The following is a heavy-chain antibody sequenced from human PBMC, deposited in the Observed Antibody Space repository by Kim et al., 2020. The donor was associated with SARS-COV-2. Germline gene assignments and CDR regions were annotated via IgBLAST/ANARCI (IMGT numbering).Heavy chain of an antibody. CDR2: IDPSDSYT. D-gene: IGHD6-13*01. V-gene: IGHV5-10-1*01. CDR3: ARHGQQLVLFFDL. Sequence: GESLKISCKGSGYSFTSYWISWVRQMPGKGLDWMGRIDPSDSYTNYSPSFQGHVTISADKSISTAYLQWSSLKASDTAMYYCARHGQQLVLFFDLWGRGTLVTVSS. CDR1: GYSFTSYW. J-gene: IGHJ2*01.